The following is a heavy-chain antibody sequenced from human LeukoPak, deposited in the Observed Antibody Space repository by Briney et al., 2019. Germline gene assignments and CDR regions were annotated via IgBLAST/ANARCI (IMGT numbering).Heavy chain of an antibody. D-gene: IGHD5-12*01. CDR2: IYYSGST. V-gene: IGHV4-31*03. Sequence: KPSQTLSLTCTVSGGSISSGGYYWSWIRQHPGKGLEWIGYIYYSGSTYYNPSLKSRVTISVDTSKNQFSLKLSSVTAADTAVYYCAREPFSGYEVGWFDPWGQGTLVTVSS. CDR1: GGSISSGGYY. CDR3: AREPFSGYEVGWFDP. J-gene: IGHJ5*02.